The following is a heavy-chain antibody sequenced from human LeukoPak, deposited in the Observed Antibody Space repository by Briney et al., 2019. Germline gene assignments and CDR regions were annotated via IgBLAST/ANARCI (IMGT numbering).Heavy chain of an antibody. Sequence: PGGSLRLSCAASGFTVSSNYMSWVRQAPGKGLEWVSVIYSGGSTYYADSVKGRFTISSDNSKNTLYLQMNSLRAEDTAVYYCARETRGVIYRWFDPWGQGTLVTVSS. CDR2: IYSGGST. V-gene: IGHV3-53*05. CDR3: ARETRGVIYRWFDP. CDR1: GFTVSSNY. D-gene: IGHD3-10*01. J-gene: IGHJ5*02.